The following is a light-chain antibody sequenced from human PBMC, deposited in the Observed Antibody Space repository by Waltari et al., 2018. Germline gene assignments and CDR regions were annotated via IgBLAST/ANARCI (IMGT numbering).Light chain of an antibody. CDR1: TSDIGNHDY. V-gene: IGLV2-14*01. CDR2: EGT. Sequence: QSALTQPASVSGSPGQSITISCTGTTSDIGNHDYVSWYQQHPGKAPKPLIYEGTNRPSGVSTRFSGSKSGSTASLTISGLQADDEAHYYCSSYTGGSTLLVFGGGTDLTVL. J-gene: IGLJ2*01. CDR3: SSYTGGSTLLV.